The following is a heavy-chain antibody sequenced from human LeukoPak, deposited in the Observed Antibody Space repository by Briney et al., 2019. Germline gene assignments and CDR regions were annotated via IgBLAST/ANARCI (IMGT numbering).Heavy chain of an antibody. CDR3: AKGRASPYYDFWSGYGGYYFDY. CDR1: GITFSNYA. V-gene: IGHV3-23*01. D-gene: IGHD3-3*01. CDR2: ISGSAHKI. Sequence: GGSLRLSCVASGITFSNYAVSWVRQAPEKGLDWVSVISGSAHKIRYADSVKGRFTISRDNSENIVYLQMNSLRAEDTAVYYCAKGRASPYYDFWSGYGGYYFDYWGQGTLVTVSS. J-gene: IGHJ4*02.